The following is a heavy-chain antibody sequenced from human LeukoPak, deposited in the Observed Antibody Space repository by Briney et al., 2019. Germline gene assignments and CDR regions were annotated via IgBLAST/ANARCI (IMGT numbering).Heavy chain of an antibody. CDR1: GYTFTSYY. V-gene: IGHV1-46*01. CDR2: INPSGGST. CDR3: ATAALSSGSYPSSLDY. J-gene: IGHJ4*02. D-gene: IGHD1-26*01. Sequence: ASVKVSCKASGYTFTSYYMHWVRQAPGQGLEWMGIINPSGGSTSYAQKFQGRVTMTRDTSTSTVYMELSSLRSEDTAVYYCATAALSSGSYPSSLDYWGQGTLVTVSS.